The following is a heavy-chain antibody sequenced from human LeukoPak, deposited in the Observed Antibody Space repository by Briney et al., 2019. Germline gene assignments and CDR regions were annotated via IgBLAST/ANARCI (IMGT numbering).Heavy chain of an antibody. J-gene: IGHJ6*03. CDR3: ARDGETIFGVVIIYYYYYMDV. Sequence: GGSLRLSCAASGFTFSSYSMNWVRQAPGKGLEWVSYISSSSSTIYYADSVKGRFTISRDNAKSSLYLQMNSLRAEDTAVYYCARDGETIFGVVIIYYYYYMDVWGKGTTVTVSS. D-gene: IGHD3-3*01. CDR1: GFTFSSYS. V-gene: IGHV3-48*01. CDR2: ISSSSSTI.